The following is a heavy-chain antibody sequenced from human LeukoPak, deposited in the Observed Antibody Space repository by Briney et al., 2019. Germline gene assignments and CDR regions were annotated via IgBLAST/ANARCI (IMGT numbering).Heavy chain of an antibody. Sequence: PSETLSLTCTVSGGSISSYYWSWIRQPPGKGLEWIGYIYYTGSTNYNPSLRSRVAISVDTSKNQFSLELSSVTAADTAVYYCARERESSSSWTRWFDPWGQGTLVTVSS. D-gene: IGHD6-13*01. CDR1: GGSISSYY. J-gene: IGHJ5*02. CDR2: IYYTGST. V-gene: IGHV4-59*01. CDR3: ARERESSSSWTRWFDP.